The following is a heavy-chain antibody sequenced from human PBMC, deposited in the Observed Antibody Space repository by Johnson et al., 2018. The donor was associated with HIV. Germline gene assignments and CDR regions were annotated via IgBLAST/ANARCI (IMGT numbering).Heavy chain of an antibody. Sequence: VQLVESGGGLVKPGGPLRPSFAASAFALVDFAMSWVGQAPGKGLEWVGRIKSKTNVETTDYAAPVKGRFSISRDDSKNTLYLQMNSLKSEDTAVYYCTTDQVDSGSYYNAFHIWGQGTTVTVSS. CDR3: TTDQVDSGSYYNAFHI. CDR1: AFALVDFA. CDR2: IKSKTNVETT. D-gene: IGHD1-26*01. V-gene: IGHV3-15*01. J-gene: IGHJ3*02.